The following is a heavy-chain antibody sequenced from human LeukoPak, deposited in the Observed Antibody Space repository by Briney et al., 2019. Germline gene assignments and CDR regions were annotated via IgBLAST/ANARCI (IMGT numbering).Heavy chain of an antibody. CDR1: GFTFIDAY. J-gene: IGHJ4*02. V-gene: IGHV3-15*04. Sequence: NPGGSLRLSCAASGFTFIDAYMNWVRQAPGRGLEWVGRIASKTDGGTADYPAPVKGRFSISRDDTKNTLYLQMNSLTLEDTAIYYCATYRGDWETREEYYFDSWGQGTLVTVSS. CDR3: ATYRGDWETREEYYFDS. CDR2: IASKTDGGTA. D-gene: IGHD2-21*02.